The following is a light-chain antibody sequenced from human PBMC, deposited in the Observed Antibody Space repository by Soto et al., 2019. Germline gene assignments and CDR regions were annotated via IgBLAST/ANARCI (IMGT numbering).Light chain of an antibody. Sequence: EIVLTQSPGTLSLSPGERATLSCRARQSVSNNYLAWYQQKPGQAPRLLIYGASNRATGIPDRISGSGSGTDFTLTISRLEYEDCAVYYCQQYGISVTCGQGTKVDIK. J-gene: IGKJ1*01. CDR2: GAS. CDR3: QQYGISVT. V-gene: IGKV3-20*01. CDR1: QSVSNNY.